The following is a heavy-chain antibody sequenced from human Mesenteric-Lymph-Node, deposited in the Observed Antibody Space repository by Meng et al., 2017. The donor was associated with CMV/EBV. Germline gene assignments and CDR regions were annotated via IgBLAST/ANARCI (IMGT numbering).Heavy chain of an antibody. CDR2: ISAYTGNT. J-gene: IGHJ6*02. V-gene: IGHV1-18*01. Sequence: ASVKVSCKASGYTFTSYGINWVRQAPGQGLEWMGWISAYTGNTNYAQKLQGRVTMTTDTSTSTAYMELRSLRSDDTAVYYCARERKYQLLLSFQGYYGMDVWGQGTTVTVSS. CDR1: GYTFTSYG. CDR3: ARERKYQLLLSFQGYYGMDV. D-gene: IGHD2-2*01.